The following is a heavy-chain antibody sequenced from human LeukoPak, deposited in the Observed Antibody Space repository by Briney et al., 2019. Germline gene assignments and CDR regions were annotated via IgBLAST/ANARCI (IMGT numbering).Heavy chain of an antibody. Sequence: GGSLRLSCAASGFTFSDFSMNWVRQAPGKGLQWVSYISSSSTTIYYADSVKGRFTITRDNARNSLYLQMNSLRDEDTAVYYCARDLISGAYTFDYWGQGTLVTVSS. J-gene: IGHJ4*02. CDR1: GFTFSDFS. CDR3: ARDLISGAYTFDY. V-gene: IGHV3-48*02. D-gene: IGHD1-26*01. CDR2: ISSSSTTI.